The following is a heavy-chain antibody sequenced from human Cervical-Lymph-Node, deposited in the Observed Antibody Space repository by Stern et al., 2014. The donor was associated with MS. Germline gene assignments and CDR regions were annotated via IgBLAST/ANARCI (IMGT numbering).Heavy chain of an antibody. J-gene: IGHJ2*01. CDR1: GASVSSHY. CDR3: ARSLRVGTTSYWHFAL. V-gene: IGHV4-59*02. D-gene: IGHD4-17*01. Sequence: VQLVESGPGLVKPSETLSLTCTVSGASVSSHYWSWIRQSPGKGLEWIAYIYHSGNTSYNLSLNSRVIISRDTSKNQFSLKLSSVTAADTAVYYCARSLRVGTTSYWHFALWGRGTLVTVSS. CDR2: IYHSGNT.